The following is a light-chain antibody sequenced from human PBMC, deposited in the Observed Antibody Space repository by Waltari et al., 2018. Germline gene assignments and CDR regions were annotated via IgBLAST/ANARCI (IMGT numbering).Light chain of an antibody. CDR2: DVS. V-gene: IGLV2-23*02. CDR3: CSYAGNYIWV. J-gene: IGLJ3*02. CDR1: SSDIGRYDI. Sequence: QSALTQPASVSGSPGQSVTLSCTGSSSDIGRYDIVSWYQQHPGNAPKLIICDVSKRPSGVSDRFSGSKSGGTASLTISGLQFEDEADYYCCSYAGNYIWVFGGGTRLTVL.